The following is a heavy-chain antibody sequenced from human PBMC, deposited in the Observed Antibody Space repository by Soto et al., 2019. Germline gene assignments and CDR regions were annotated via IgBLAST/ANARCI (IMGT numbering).Heavy chain of an antibody. D-gene: IGHD4-4*01. CDR2: IIPILGIA. V-gene: IGHV1-69*02. CDR1: GGTFSSYT. CDR3: ASPSNYEVGDWYFDL. J-gene: IGHJ2*01. Sequence: SVKVSCKASGGTFSSYTISWVRQAPGQGLEWMGRIIPILGIANYAQKFQGRVTITADKSTSTAYMELSSLRSEDTAVYYCASPSNYEVGDWYFDLWGRGTLVTVSS.